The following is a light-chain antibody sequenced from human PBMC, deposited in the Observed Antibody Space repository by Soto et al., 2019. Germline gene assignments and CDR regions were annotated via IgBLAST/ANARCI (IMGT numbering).Light chain of an antibody. J-gene: IGLJ2*01. CDR3: TAWTTSTTMI. V-gene: IGLV2-14*03. Sequence: QSALTQPASVSGSPGQSITISCTGTSSDIGAYNFVSWYQQHPGKAPKLMLYDVNIRPSGVSNRFSGSKSGNTASLTISGLQAEDEAAYSCTAWTTSTTMIFGGGTKVTVL. CDR2: DVN. CDR1: SSDIGAYNF.